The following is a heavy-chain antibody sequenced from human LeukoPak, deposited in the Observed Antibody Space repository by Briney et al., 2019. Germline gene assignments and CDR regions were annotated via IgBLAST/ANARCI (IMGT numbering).Heavy chain of an antibody. V-gene: IGHV3-74*01. CDR3: AKVLVLVSANRYYFDY. CDR2: INDDGRNI. CDR1: GFTFSSDR. Sequence: GGSLRLSCAASGFTFSSDRMHWVRQAPGKGLVWVSRINDDGRNIGYADSVKGRFTISRDNSNNMLYLQMNSLRAEDTAIYYCAKVLVLVSANRYYFDYWGQGTLVTVSS. D-gene: IGHD2-15*01. J-gene: IGHJ4*02.